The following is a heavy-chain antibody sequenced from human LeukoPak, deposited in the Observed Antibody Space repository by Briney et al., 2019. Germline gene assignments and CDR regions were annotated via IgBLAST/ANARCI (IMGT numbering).Heavy chain of an antibody. J-gene: IGHJ4*02. CDR2: IKQDGTEK. CDR3: ARPLGGSGSRPFDY. V-gene: IGHV3-7*05. CDR1: GFTFSSYE. Sequence: GGSLRLSCAASGFTFSSYEMNWVRQAPGKGLEWVANIKQDGTEKYYVDSVKGRFTISRDNAKNSLYLQMNTLRAEDTAVYYCARPLGGSGSRPFDYWGQGTLVTVSS. D-gene: IGHD3-10*01.